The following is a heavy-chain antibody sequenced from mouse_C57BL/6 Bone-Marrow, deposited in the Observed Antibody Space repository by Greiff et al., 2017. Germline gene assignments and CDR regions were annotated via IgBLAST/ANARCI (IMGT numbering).Heavy chain of an antibody. CDR3: ARGYYYNWYFDV. CDR1: GYTFTSYG. J-gene: IGHJ1*03. CDR2: IYPRSGNT. V-gene: IGHV1-81*01. D-gene: IGHD2-12*01. Sequence: SGAELARPGASVKLSCKASGYTFTSYGISWVKQRTGQGLEWIGEIYPRSGNTYYNEKFKGKATLTADKSSSTAYMELRSLTSEDSAVYFCARGYYYNWYFDVWGTGTTVTVSS.